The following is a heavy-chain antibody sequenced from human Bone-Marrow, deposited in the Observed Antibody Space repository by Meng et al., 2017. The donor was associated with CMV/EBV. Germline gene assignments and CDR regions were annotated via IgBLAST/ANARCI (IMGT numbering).Heavy chain of an antibody. CDR3: AKGLWSGYPYYFDF. CDR1: GFTFSDYG. V-gene: IGHV3-33*03. D-gene: IGHD3-3*01. Sequence: GESLKISCAASGFTFSDYGMHWVRQGPGKGLEWVATMWSDGSNKKYADSVKGRFTISRDNSKNTLYLQMNSLRAEDTAIYYCAKGLWSGYPYYFDFWGQGTLVTVSS. J-gene: IGHJ4*02. CDR2: MWSDGSNK.